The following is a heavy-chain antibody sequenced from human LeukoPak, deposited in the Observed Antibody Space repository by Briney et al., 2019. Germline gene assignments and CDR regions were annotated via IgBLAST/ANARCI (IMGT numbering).Heavy chain of an antibody. Sequence: ASVKVSCKASGYTFTGYYMHWVRQAPGQGLEWMGWINPNSGGTNFAQKFQGRVTMTRDTSISTAYMELSRLRSDDTAVYYCARGLIWFGELSFDCWGQGTLVTVSS. CDR3: ARGLIWFGELSFDC. CDR2: INPNSGGT. CDR1: GYTFTGYY. V-gene: IGHV1-2*02. J-gene: IGHJ4*02. D-gene: IGHD3-10*01.